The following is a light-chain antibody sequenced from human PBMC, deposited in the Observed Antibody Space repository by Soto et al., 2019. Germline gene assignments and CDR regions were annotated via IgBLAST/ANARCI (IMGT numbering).Light chain of an antibody. J-gene: IGKJ1*01. CDR2: GAS. V-gene: IGKV3-15*01. CDR3: HQYNNWPPWT. CDR1: QDIRSS. Sequence: EIVMTQSPATLSVSPRERVTLSCRASQDIRSSLAWYQQKLGQAPRLLIYGASIRATGVPATFSGSGSGTEFTLTISSLQSEDFAVYYCHQYNNWPPWTFGQGTKVDI.